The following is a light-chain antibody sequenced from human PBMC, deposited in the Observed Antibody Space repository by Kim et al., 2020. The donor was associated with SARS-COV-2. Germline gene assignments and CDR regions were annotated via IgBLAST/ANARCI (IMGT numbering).Light chain of an antibody. J-gene: IGLJ1*01. CDR3: AAWDDSLNVV. CDR2: SNN. CDR1: SSNIGSKA. V-gene: IGLV1-44*01. Sequence: ELTQPPSASGTPGQRVTISCSGSSSNIGSKAVNWYQQLPGTAPKLLMYSNNERPSGVPDRFSGSKSGTSASLAISGLQSEDEADYYCAAWDDSLNVVFGTGTKVTVL.